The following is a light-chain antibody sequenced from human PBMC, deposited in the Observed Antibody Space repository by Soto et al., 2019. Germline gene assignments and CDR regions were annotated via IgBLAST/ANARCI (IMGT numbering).Light chain of an antibody. CDR2: GVS. Sequence: EVVLTQSPGTLSLSPGERATLSCRASQSVNSNYFAWYQQKLGQAPRLLIYGVSNRATGIPDRFSGSGSGTDFTLTISGLEPEDFAVYYCQQYDNSHLTFGGGTKVEIK. CDR3: QQYDNSHLT. CDR1: QSVNSNY. V-gene: IGKV3-20*01. J-gene: IGKJ4*01.